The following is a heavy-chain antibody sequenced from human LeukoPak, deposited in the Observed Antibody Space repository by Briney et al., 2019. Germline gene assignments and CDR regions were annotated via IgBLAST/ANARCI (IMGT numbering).Heavy chain of an antibody. D-gene: IGHD3-3*01. CDR3: ARDPVPGPSGPLNWFDP. V-gene: IGHV3-30-3*01. CDR2: ISYDGSNK. Sequence: GGSLRLSCAASAFTFSTYAMSWVRQAPGKGLEWVAVISYDGSNKYYADSVKGRFTISRDNSKNTLYLQMNSLRAEDTAVYYCARDPVPGPSGPLNWFDPWGQGTMVTVSS. CDR1: AFTFSTYA. J-gene: IGHJ5*02.